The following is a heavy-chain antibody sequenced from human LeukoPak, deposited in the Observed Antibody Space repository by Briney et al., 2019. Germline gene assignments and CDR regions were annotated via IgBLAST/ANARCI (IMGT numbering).Heavy chain of an antibody. V-gene: IGHV3-11*01. CDR2: ISSSGSTI. CDR3: ARPSSRDACDI. CDR1: GFTFSDYY. J-gene: IGHJ3*02. Sequence: GGALTLSCAATGFTFSDYYMNGLRQAPGKGLEGVSYISSSGSTIYYADSVKGGFTISRDNAKNSLYLQMNSLRAEDTAVDYCARPSSRDACDIWGQGTMVTVSS.